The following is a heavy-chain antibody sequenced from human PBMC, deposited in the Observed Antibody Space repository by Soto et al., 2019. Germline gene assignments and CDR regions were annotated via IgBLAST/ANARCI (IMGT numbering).Heavy chain of an antibody. D-gene: IGHD5-18*01. V-gene: IGHV3-33*01. J-gene: IGHJ4*02. CDR1: GFPFSSYG. CDR2: IWYDGSNK. CDR3: ARRRDMDTAITLDY. Sequence: PGGSLRLSCADSGFPFSSYGMHWVRQAPGKGLEWVAVIWYDGSNKYYADSVKGRFTISRDNYKNTLYLQMNSLRAEDTAVYYCARRRDMDTAITLDYWGQGTLVTVSS.